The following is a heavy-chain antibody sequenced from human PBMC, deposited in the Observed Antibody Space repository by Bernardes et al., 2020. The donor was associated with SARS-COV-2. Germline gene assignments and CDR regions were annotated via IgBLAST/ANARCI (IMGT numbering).Heavy chain of an antibody. CDR2: ISNDGSIK. CDR3: ARDPLGFGELWFDP. Sequence: GSLRLSCTASGFTFSSSAMHWVRQAPGKGPEWVAVISNDGSIKYYTDSVKGRFTISRDNSKNTLYLLMNSLRSDDTAVYYCARDPLGFGELWFDPWGQGTLVTVSS. V-gene: IGHV3-30-3*01. CDR1: GFTFSSSA. J-gene: IGHJ5*02. D-gene: IGHD3-10*01.